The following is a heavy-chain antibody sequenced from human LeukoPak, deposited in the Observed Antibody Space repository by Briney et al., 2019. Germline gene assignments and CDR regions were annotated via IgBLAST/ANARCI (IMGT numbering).Heavy chain of an antibody. CDR1: GYTFTGYY. V-gene: IGHV1-2*02. D-gene: IGHD5-18*01. J-gene: IGHJ6*03. CDR2: INPNSGGT. Sequence: GASVKVSCKASGYTFTGYYMHWVRQAPGQGLEWMGWINPNSGGTNYAQKFQGRVTMTRDTSISTAYMELSRLRSDDTAVYYCARGVRYSYGYYYYMDVWGKGTTVTVSS. CDR3: ARGVRYSYGYYYYMDV.